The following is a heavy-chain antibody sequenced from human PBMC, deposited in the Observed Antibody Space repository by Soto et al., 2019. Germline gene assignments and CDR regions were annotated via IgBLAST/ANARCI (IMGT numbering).Heavy chain of an antibody. V-gene: IGHV3-30-3*01. CDR1: EFTFSSYA. Sequence: GGPLRPSCTASEFTFSSYAMHWVRRAPGEGLEGVAVISYDGSNKYYADSVKGRFTISRDNSKNTLYLQMNSLRVEDTAVYYCAAVSAYYYGMDVWGQGTTVTVSS. J-gene: IGHJ6*02. D-gene: IGHD4-4*01. CDR2: ISYDGSNK. CDR3: AAVSAYYYGMDV.